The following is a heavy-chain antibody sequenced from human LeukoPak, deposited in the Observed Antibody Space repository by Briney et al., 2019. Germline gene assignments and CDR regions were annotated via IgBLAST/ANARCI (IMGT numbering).Heavy chain of an antibody. CDR3: ARFAYCGGDCYYFDY. V-gene: IGHV3-21*01. CDR2: ISSSSSYM. Sequence: GGPLRLSCAASGFTFSTYRMNWVRQAPGKGLEWVSSISSSSSYMYYADSLKGRFPISRDNAKNSLYLQMDSLRAEDTAVYYCARFAYCGGDCYYFDYWGQGTLVTVSS. J-gene: IGHJ4*02. CDR1: GFTFSTYR. D-gene: IGHD2-21*01.